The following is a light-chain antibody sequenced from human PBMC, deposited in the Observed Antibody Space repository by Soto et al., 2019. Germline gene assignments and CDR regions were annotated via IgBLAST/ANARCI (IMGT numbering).Light chain of an antibody. CDR1: QSLSSY. CDR2: GIS. Sequence: EVVMTQYQATLSVSLGDTASITCRASQSLSSYLDWYQQKPGQVPRLLIYGISTRPTDVPARFSGSGSGTEFTLTIICLQPEDFTGYYCQQYKNLPSTFGEVTKVDI. CDR3: QQYKNLPST. J-gene: IGKJ4*01. V-gene: IGKV3-15*01.